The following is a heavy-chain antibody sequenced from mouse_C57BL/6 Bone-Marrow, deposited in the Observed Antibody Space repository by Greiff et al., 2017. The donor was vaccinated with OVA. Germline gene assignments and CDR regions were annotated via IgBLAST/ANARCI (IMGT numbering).Heavy chain of an antibody. CDR3: AREVVARYSDV. CDR1: GYTFTSYW. CDR2: IYPSDSET. J-gene: IGHJ1*03. V-gene: IGHV1-61*01. D-gene: IGHD1-1*01. Sequence: QVQLQQPGAELVRPGSSVKLSCKASGYTFTSYWMDWVKQRPGQGLEWIGNIYPSDSETHYNQKFKDKATLTVYKSSSTAYMQLSSLTSEDSAVYYCAREVVARYSDVWGTGTTVTVSS.